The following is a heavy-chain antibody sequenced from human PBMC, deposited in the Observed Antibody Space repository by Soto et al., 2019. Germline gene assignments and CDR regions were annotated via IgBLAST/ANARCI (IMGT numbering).Heavy chain of an antibody. CDR1: GYTFTSYA. CDR2: INAGNGNT. Sequence: QVQLVQSGAEEKKPGASVKVSCKTSGYTFTSYAIHWVRQAPGQRLEWMGWINAGNGNTMYSQKFQGRVTITRDTSASTAYVELSSLRSEDTAVYYCARDEWVDPDNAFDIWGQGTMVTVSS. V-gene: IGHV1-3*05. D-gene: IGHD5-18*01. CDR3: ARDEWVDPDNAFDI. J-gene: IGHJ3*02.